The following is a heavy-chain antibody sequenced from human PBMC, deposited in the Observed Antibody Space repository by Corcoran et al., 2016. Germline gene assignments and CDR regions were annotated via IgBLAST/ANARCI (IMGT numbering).Heavy chain of an antibody. Sequence: QVQLVQSGAEVKKPGASVKVSCKASGYSFTGYHLHWVRQAPGQGPEWMGWISPSGGTNYADNFQGRVTMTRDTSITRAYMELRRLNSDVSAVYYGATNYGFWSWGQGTLVTVSS. D-gene: IGHD3-3*01. CDR3: ATNYGFWS. J-gene: IGHJ4*02. CDR2: ISPSGGT. V-gene: IGHV1-2*02. CDR1: GYSFTGYH.